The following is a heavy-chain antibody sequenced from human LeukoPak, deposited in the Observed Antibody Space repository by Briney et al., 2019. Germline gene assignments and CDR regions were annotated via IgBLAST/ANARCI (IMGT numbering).Heavy chain of an antibody. CDR1: GCIFTIYY. Sequence: ASVKVSCKASGCIFTIYYIHCVRQAPGQGLEWMGIINPSGGGTSYAPKFQGRVTMNRDTSTSTVYMELSSLKSEDTAVYYCARARPDFDYWGQGTLVTVSS. V-gene: IGHV1-46*01. CDR2: INPSGGGT. CDR3: ARARPDFDY. J-gene: IGHJ4*02.